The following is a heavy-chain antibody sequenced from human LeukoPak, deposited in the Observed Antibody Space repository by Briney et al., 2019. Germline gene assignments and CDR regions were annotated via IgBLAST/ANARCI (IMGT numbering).Heavy chain of an antibody. V-gene: IGHV1-8*01. D-gene: IGHD3-10*01. Sequence: ASVKVSCKASGYTFTSYDINWVRQATGQGLEWMGWMNPNSGNTGYAQKFQGRVTMTRNTSISTAYMELSSLRSEDTAVYYCARGQAVLLWFGELFNWFDPWGQGTLVTVSS. CDR2: MNPNSGNT. J-gene: IGHJ5*02. CDR1: GYTFTSYD. CDR3: ARGQAVLLWFGELFNWFDP.